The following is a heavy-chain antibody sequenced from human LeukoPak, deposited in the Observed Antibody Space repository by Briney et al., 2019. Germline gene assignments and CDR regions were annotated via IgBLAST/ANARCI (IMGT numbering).Heavy chain of an antibody. D-gene: IGHD3-10*01. CDR2: IYYSGST. CDR1: GGSISSYY. V-gene: IGHV4-59*12. CDR3: ARDIGRGPYYFDY. Sequence: PSETLSLTCTVSGGSISSYYWSWIRQPPGKGLEWIGYIYYSGSTNYNPSLKSRVTISVDTSKNQFSLKLSSVTAADTAVYYCARDIGRGPYYFDYWGQGTLVTVSS. J-gene: IGHJ4*02.